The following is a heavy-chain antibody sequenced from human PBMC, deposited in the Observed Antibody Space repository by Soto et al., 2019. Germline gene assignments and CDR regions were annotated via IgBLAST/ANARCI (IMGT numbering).Heavy chain of an antibody. CDR3: AKPPRITMIVVVTWFYP. D-gene: IGHD3-22*01. J-gene: IGHJ5*02. CDR2: ISGSGVST. CDR1: GFTFSSYA. V-gene: IGHV3-23*01. Sequence: GLSLRLSCAASGFTFSSYAMSWVLQATGEGLEWVSAISGSGVSTYYADSVKGLFTISRDNSKNTLYLQMNRLRAEDTAVYYCAKPPRITMIVVVTWFYPWGQGTLVTVSS.